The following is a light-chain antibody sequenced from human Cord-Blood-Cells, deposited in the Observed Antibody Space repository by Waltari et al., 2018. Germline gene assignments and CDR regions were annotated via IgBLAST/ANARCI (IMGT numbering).Light chain of an antibody. Sequence: IQMTQFPSSLSASVVDSVTITCRASQSISSYLNWYKQKPGKAPKLLIYAASSLPSGVPSRFSGSASGTAFNLTISSLQPEDCATYYCQQSYSTPLTFGGGTKVELK. J-gene: IGKJ4*02. CDR2: AAS. CDR1: QSISSY. CDR3: QQSYSTPLT. V-gene: IGKV1-39*01.